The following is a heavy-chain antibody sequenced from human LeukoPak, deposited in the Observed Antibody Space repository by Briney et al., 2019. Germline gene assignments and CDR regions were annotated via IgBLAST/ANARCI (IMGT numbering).Heavy chain of an antibody. V-gene: IGHV4-59*01. J-gene: IGHJ4*02. CDR2: IYYSGSTGRSI. D-gene: IGHD6-13*01. CDR1: GGSISSYY. CDR3: ARSTIAAAGNVEY. Sequence: SETLSLTCTVSGGSISSYYWSWIRQAPGKGLEWIGYIYYSGSTGRSINYNPSLKSRVTISVDTSKNQFSLKLSSATAADTAMYYCARSTIAAAGNVEYWGQGTLVTVSS.